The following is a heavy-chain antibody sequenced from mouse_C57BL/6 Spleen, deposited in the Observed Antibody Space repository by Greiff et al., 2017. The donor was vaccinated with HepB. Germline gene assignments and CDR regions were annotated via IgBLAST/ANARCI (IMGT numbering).Heavy chain of an antibody. CDR2: IDPSDSYT. CDR3: ARGQPPLTTVAVYFDY. D-gene: IGHD1-1*01. J-gene: IGHJ2*01. V-gene: IGHV1-50*01. Sequence: QVQLQQPGAELVKPGASVKLSCKASGYTFTSYWMQWVKQRPGQGLEWIGEIDPSDSYTNYNQKFKGKATLTVDTSSSTAYMQLSSLTSEDSAVYYCARGQPPLTTVAVYFDYWGQGTTLTVSS. CDR1: GYTFTSYW.